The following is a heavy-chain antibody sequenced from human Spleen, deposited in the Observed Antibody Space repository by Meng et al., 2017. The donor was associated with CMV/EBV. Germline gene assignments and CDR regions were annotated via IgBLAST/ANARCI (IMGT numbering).Heavy chain of an antibody. CDR2: IKEDGSEK. Sequence: GESLKISCAASGFTFSRFWMNWVRQAPGKGLEWVANIKEDGSEKNYVDSVKGRFTISRDNAKNSLYLQMNSLRAEDTAVYYCARDSGWSSRGNWFDPWGQGTLVTVSS. CDR3: ARDSGWSSRGNWFDP. V-gene: IGHV3-7*01. J-gene: IGHJ5*02. D-gene: IGHD6-25*01. CDR1: GFTFSRFW.